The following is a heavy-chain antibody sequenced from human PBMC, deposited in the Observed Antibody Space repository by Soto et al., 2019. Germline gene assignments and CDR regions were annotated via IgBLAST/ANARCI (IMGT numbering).Heavy chain of an antibody. D-gene: IGHD5-12*01. CDR2: ISSSTSYI. J-gene: IGHJ4*02. V-gene: IGHV3-21*01. CDR1: GFTFSSYS. CDR3: ARDRRDGYNFDY. Sequence: EVPLVESGGGLVKPGGSLRLSCAASGFTFSSYSMNWVRQAPGKGLEWVSSISSSTSYIYYADSVQGRFTISRDNAKNSLYLQMNSLRAEDTAVYYCARDRRDGYNFDYWGQGTLVTVSS.